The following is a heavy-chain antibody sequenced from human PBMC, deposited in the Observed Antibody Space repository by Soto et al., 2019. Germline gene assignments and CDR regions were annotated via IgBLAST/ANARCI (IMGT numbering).Heavy chain of an antibody. J-gene: IGHJ6*02. CDR3: ARGNFYYGMDV. CDR1: GFTFSDHY. CDR2: ISGSGDAI. Sequence: QMQLVESGGGLVEPGGSLRLSCAASGFTFSDHYMTWIRQAPGKGLEWVSYISGSGDAIYYADSVKGRFTISRDNARNTLYLQINSLRGDDPAVYYCARGNFYYGMDVWGQGTTVTV. V-gene: IGHV3-11*01.